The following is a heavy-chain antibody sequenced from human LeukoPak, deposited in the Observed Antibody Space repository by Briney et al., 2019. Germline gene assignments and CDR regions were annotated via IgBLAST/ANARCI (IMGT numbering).Heavy chain of an antibody. J-gene: IGHJ4*02. CDR3: ARRRVGATLGGFDY. CDR1: GFTVSSNY. D-gene: IGHD1-26*01. V-gene: IGHV3-53*01. Sequence: GGSLRLSCAASGFTVSSNYMTWVRQAPGKGLEWVSVIYSGGSTYYADYVKGRFTISTDNSKNTLYLQMISLRAEDTAVYYCARRRVGATLGGFDYWGQGTLVTVSS. CDR2: IYSGGST.